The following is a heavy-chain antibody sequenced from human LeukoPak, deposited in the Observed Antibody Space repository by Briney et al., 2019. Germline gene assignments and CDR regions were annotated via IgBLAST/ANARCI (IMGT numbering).Heavy chain of an antibody. V-gene: IGHV1-18*01. CDR1: GYTFTSYG. Sequence: ASVTVSCKASGYTFTSYGISWVRQAPGQGLEWMGWISAYNGNTNYAQKLQGRVTMTTDTSTSTAYMELRSLRSDDTAVYYCARSNIATRRGDNWFDPGGQGTLVTVS. CDR3: ARSNIATRRGDNWFDP. CDR2: ISAYNGNT. D-gene: IGHD6-6*01. J-gene: IGHJ5*02.